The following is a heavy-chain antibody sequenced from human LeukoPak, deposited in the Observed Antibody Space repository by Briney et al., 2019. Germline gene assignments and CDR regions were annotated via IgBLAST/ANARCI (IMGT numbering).Heavy chain of an antibody. CDR1: GFTFSSYA. Sequence: GSLRLSCAASGFTFSSYAMSWVRQAPGKGLGWVSGISGSGGTTYYADSVRGRFTISRDSSRNTLYLQMNSLRAEDTAVYYCAKAAGSSGWYHLDYWGQGTLVTVSS. J-gene: IGHJ4*02. V-gene: IGHV3-23*01. CDR2: ISGSGGTT. CDR3: AKAAGSSGWYHLDY. D-gene: IGHD6-19*01.